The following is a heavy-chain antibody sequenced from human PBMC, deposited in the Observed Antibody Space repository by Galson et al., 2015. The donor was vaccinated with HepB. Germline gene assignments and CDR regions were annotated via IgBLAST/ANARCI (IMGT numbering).Heavy chain of an antibody. Sequence: SLRLSCAASGYTFSSYSMNWVRQAPGKGLEWGSYISSESSTIHYAGSVKGRFTISRDNAKNALYLQMNGLSDEDTAVYYCGRGREARVYGPPYYWGQGTLVTVFS. J-gene: IGHJ4*02. V-gene: IGHV3-48*02. CDR2: ISSESSTI. CDR1: GYTFSSYS. D-gene: IGHD5-18*01. CDR3: GRGREARVYGPPYY.